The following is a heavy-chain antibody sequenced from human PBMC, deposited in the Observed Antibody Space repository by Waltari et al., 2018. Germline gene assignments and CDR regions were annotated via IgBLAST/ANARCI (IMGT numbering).Heavy chain of an antibody. CDR1: VVSITTNRHY. D-gene: IGHD5-12*01. Sequence: QLQLQESGPGLVKPSETLSLTCSVSVVSITTNRHYWGWVRQPPGQGLEWIGTISYNGATYSSPSLRSRVTIFRDTSKNQLSLKLCAVTAADTAFYYCATYIGASLGTAAFDVWGQGTMVTVSS. V-gene: IGHV4-39*01. CDR2: ISYNGAT. CDR3: ATYIGASLGTAAFDV. J-gene: IGHJ3*01.